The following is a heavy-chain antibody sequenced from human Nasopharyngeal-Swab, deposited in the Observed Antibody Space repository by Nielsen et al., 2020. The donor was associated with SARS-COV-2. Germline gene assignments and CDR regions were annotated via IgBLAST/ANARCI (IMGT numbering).Heavy chain of an antibody. V-gene: IGHV3-21*01. CDR3: ARGSDTALYYFDS. J-gene: IGHJ4*02. CDR2: ISSTGSYM. Sequence: GESLKISCAASGFTFSSSSINWVRQAPGKGLEWVTSISSTGSYMYYADSVKGRFTISRDNAKNSLYLQMNGLRAEDTAVYYCARGSDTALYYFDSWGQGTLVTVSS. D-gene: IGHD5-18*01. CDR1: GFTFSSSS.